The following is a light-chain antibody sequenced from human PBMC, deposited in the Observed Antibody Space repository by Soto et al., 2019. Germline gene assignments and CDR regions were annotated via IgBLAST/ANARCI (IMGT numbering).Light chain of an antibody. CDR1: SSNIGAGYD. CDR3: QSYDSTLSARYV. Sequence: QPVLTQPPSVSGAPGQRVTISCTGSSSNIGAGYDVHWYQQRPGTAPKLLISGNSNRPSGVPDRFSGSTSGTSASLAITGLQAEDEGDYYCQSYDSTLSARYVFGTGTKLTVL. J-gene: IGLJ1*01. CDR2: GNS. V-gene: IGLV1-40*01.